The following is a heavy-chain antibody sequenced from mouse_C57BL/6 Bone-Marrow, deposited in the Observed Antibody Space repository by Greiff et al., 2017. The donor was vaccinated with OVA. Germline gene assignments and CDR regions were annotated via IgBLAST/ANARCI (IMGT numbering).Heavy chain of an antibody. CDR3: ARDPYPWYYFDY. Sequence: DVHLVESGGGLVKPGGSLKLSCAASGFTFSSYAMSWVRQTPEKRLEWVATISDGGSYTYYPDNVQGRFTISRDNAKNNLYLQMSHLKSEDTAMYYCARDPYPWYYFDYWGQGTTLTVSS. CDR1: GFTFSSYA. J-gene: IGHJ2*01. CDR2: ISDGGSYT. V-gene: IGHV5-4*01. D-gene: IGHD6-5*01.